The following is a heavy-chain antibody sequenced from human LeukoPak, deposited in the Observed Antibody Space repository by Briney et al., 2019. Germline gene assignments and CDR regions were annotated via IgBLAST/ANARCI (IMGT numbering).Heavy chain of an antibody. J-gene: IGHJ6*03. D-gene: IGHD6-6*01. CDR2: IYHSGST. CDR1: GGSISSGGYY. Sequence: SETLSLTCTVSGGSISSGGYYWSWIRQPPGKGLEWIGYIYHSGSTYYNPSLKSRVTISVDRSKNQFSLKLSSVTAADTAVYYCARAARRDLYYYYYMDVWGKGTTVTVSS. CDR3: ARAARRDLYYYYYMDV. V-gene: IGHV4-30-2*01.